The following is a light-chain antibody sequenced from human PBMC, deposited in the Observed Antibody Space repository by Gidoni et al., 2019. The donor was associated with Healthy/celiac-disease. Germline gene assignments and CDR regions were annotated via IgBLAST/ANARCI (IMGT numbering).Light chain of an antibody. CDR1: QSVSSY. Sequence: EIVLTQSPATLSLSPGESATLSCRASQSVSSYLAWYQQKPGQAPRLLIYDASNRATGIPARFSGSGSGTDFTLTISSLGPEDFAVYYCQQRRGFFGPGTKVDIK. J-gene: IGKJ3*01. CDR3: QQRRGF. V-gene: IGKV3-11*01. CDR2: DAS.